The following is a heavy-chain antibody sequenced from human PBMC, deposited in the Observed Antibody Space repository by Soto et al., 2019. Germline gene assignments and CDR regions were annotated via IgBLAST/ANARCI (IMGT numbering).Heavy chain of an antibody. CDR3: VSLVSTVN. D-gene: IGHD2-21*01. CDR2: IKEDGTRQ. Sequence: HLVESGGGLVKPGGSLRLSCAASGFTFSTYWMTWVSQAPGKGLEWVATIKEDGTRQHYVDSVKGRFTISRDNAKNSMYLQMNNLRTDDTALYYCVSLVSTVNWGQGTLVTVSS. V-gene: IGHV3-7*03. J-gene: IGHJ4*02. CDR1: GFTFSTYW.